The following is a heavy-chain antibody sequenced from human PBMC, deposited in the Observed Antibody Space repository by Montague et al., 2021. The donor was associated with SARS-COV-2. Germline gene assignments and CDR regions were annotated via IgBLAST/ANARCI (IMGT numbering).Heavy chain of an antibody. CDR1: GGSINYYY. Sequence: SETLSLTCTVSGGSINYYYWHWLRQSAAKGLEWIGRIYSSGNANYSASLKSRVTMSVDTSQNQFSLKLNSLTAADTAVYYCARGDHPQSGSWYFFDTWGQGALVTVSS. CDR2: IYSSGNA. CDR3: ARGDHPQSGSWYFFDT. J-gene: IGHJ4*02. D-gene: IGHD6-13*01. V-gene: IGHV4-4*07.